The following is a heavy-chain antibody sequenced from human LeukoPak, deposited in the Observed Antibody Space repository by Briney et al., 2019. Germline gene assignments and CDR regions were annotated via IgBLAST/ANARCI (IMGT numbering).Heavy chain of an antibody. CDR3: AIYEYGGNGYGMDV. V-gene: IGHV3-9*01. CDR1: GFTFDDYA. CDR2: ISWNSGSI. J-gene: IGHJ6*02. D-gene: IGHD4-23*01. Sequence: GGSLRLSCAASGFTFDDYAMHWVRQAPGKGLEWVSGISWNSGSIGYADSVRGRFTVSRDNAKNSLYLQMNSLRAEDTAMYYYAIYEYGGNGYGMDVWGQGTTVTVSS.